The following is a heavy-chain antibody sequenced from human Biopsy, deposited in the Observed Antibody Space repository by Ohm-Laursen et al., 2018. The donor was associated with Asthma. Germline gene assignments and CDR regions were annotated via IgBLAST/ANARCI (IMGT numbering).Heavy chain of an antibody. V-gene: IGHV3-30-3*01. CDR2: GGSYYDGGLK. Sequence: SSLRLSCAASGFTFRSYAMHWVRQAPGKGLEWVAVGGSYYDGGLKYYADSVNGRFIVSRDDSKNTLYLQMNSLRPDDTAVYYCARDVMEWYLPAFDFWGQGTLVTVSS. CDR3: ARDVMEWYLPAFDF. J-gene: IGHJ4*02. D-gene: IGHD3-3*01. CDR1: GFTFRSYA.